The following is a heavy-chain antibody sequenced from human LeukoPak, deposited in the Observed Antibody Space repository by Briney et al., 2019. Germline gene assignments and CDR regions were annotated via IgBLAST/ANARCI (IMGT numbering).Heavy chain of an antibody. CDR3: AKSGLRICSGGSCYFDF. CDR2: ISYNGNNK. V-gene: IGHV3-30*18. CDR1: GFTFNDYT. D-gene: IGHD2-15*01. J-gene: IGHJ4*02. Sequence: GGSLRLSCAASGFTFNDYTMTWVRQAPGKGLEWVAVISYNGNNKFYADSVRGRFTISRDNSKNTLYLEMNSLRAEDTAVYYCAKSGLRICSGGSCYFDFWGQGTLVTVSS.